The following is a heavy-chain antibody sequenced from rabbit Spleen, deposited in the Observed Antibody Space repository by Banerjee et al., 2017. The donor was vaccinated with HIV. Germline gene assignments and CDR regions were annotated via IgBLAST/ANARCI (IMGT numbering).Heavy chain of an antibody. CDR2: IAGSSSTFT. Sequence: QSLEESGGDLVKPGASLTLTCTASGFSFSTSDYMCWVRQAPGKGLEWISCIAGSSSTFTYSATWAKGRFTCSKTSSTTVTLQMTSLTVADTATYFCARDLVAVIGWNFSLWGPGTLVTVS. D-gene: IGHD1-1*01. J-gene: IGHJ4*01. CDR3: ARDLVAVIGWNFSL. V-gene: IGHV1S40*01. CDR1: GFSFSTSDY.